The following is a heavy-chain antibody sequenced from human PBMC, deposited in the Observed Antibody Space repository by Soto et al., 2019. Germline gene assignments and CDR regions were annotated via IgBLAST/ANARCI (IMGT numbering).Heavy chain of an antibody. V-gene: IGHV3-33*01. CDR3: ARDVTSGWLYGMDV. CDR1: GFTFSSYG. D-gene: IGHD6-19*01. Sequence: PGGSLRLSCAASGFTFSSYGMHWVRQAPGKGLEWVAVIWYDGSNKYYADSMKGRFTISRDNSKNTLYLQMNSLRAEDTAVYYCARDVTSGWLYGMDVWGQGTTVTVSS. J-gene: IGHJ6*02. CDR2: IWYDGSNK.